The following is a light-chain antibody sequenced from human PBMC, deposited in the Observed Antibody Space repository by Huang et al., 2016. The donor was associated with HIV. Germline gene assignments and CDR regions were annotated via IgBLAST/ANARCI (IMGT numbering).Light chain of an antibody. CDR1: QSVGGY. CDR3: QQPGS. CDR2: DTS. J-gene: IGKJ2*01. V-gene: IGKV3-11*01. Sequence: EIVLTQSPATLSLSPGERATLSCRASQSVGGYRAWYQQTPGQAPRLLIYDTSTRATDIPARFSGSGSDTDFTLTISSLEPEDFAVYYCQQPGSFGQGTKVDIK.